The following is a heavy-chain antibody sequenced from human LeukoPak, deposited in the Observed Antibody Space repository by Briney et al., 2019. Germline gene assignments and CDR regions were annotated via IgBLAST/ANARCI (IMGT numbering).Heavy chain of an antibody. V-gene: IGHV1-2*02. CDR3: ARGFKIVLMVYAIHRLGY. Sequence: GTSVKVSCKASGFTFTSSAMQWVRQAPGQGLEWMGWINPNSGGTNYAQKFQGRVTMTRDTSISTAYMELSRLRSDDTAVYYCARGFKIVLMVYAIHRLGYWGQGTLVTVSS. D-gene: IGHD2-8*01. CDR1: GFTFTSSA. CDR2: INPNSGGT. J-gene: IGHJ4*02.